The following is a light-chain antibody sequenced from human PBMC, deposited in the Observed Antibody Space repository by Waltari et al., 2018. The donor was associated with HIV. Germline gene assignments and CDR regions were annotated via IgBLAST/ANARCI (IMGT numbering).Light chain of an antibody. V-gene: IGLV1-51*01. Sequence: QPVLTQPPSMSAAPGQNIPIACAVPTSNIGSVFFSWYQNLPGTAPNPLIYDDEKRPSGIPDRFSGAKSGTSATLGITGLQPGDEGDYHCGTWDRFLRVGVFGGGTKVTVL. J-gene: IGLJ2*01. CDR1: TSNIGSVF. CDR2: DDE. CDR3: GTWDRFLRVGV.